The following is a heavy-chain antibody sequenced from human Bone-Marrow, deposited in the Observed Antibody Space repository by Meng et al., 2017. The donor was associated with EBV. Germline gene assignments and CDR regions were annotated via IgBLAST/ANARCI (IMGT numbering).Heavy chain of an antibody. V-gene: IGHV4-30-2*01. CDR1: GSVGCGGYA. J-gene: IGHJ5*02. Sequence: PSPTRSPTLCAICGSVGCGGYAWRWALRQQCKALWWIVYIYQRGCSDYNPCLKRRVTISVDSSKNQFSLKLSSVTAADTAVYYCARGQGYGSGGSCYSWWFDPWGQGTLVTVSS. CDR2: IYQRGCS. D-gene: IGHD2-15*01. CDR3: ARGQGYGSGGSCYSWWFDP.